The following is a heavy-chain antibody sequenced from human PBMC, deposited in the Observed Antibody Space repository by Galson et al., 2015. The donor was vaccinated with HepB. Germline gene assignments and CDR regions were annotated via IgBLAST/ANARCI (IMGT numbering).Heavy chain of an antibody. D-gene: IGHD3-3*01. Sequence: LSLTCTVSGGSISSYYWSWIRQPPGKGLEWIGYIYYSGSTNYNPSLKSRVTISVDTSKNQFSLKLSSVTAADTAVYYCAGTIFGVPPYWYYYMDVWGKGTTVTVSS. CDR2: IYYSGST. CDR3: AGTIFGVPPYWYYYMDV. CDR1: GGSISSYY. V-gene: IGHV4-59*08. J-gene: IGHJ6*03.